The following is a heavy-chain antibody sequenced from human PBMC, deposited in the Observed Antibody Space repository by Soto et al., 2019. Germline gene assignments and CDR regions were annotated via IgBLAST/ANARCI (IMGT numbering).Heavy chain of an antibody. V-gene: IGHV1-18*01. CDR1: GYTFSSYS. Sequence: QIQMVQSGAEVKQPGASVKISCKTSGYTFSSYSINWVRQAPGQGLDWMAWISTTSGNTHYAERVQGRVNGSVAKTAETAFMEMWGLTSDDTAVDFSARDNGYYDFWCPVTLVTVSS. CDR2: ISTTSGNT. CDR3: ARDNGYYDF. J-gene: IGHJ4*01. D-gene: IGHD2-8*01.